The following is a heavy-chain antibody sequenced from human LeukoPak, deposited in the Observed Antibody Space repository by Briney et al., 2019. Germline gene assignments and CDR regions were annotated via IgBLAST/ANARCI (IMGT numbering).Heavy chain of an antibody. CDR2: IWYDGSNK. Sequence: GGSLRLSCAASGFTFSTYGMHWVRQAPGKGLEWAAVIWYDGSNKYYADSVKGRFTISRDNSKNTLYLQMNSLRAEDTAVYYCARASYGGHPWDYGMDVWGQGTTVTVSS. J-gene: IGHJ6*02. D-gene: IGHD4-23*01. CDR1: GFTFSTYG. V-gene: IGHV3-33*01. CDR3: ARASYGGHPWDYGMDV.